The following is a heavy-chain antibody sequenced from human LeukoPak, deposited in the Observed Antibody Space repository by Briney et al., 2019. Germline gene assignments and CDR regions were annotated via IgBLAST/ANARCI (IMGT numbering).Heavy chain of an antibody. CDR1: GYTFTNYY. J-gene: IGHJ3*02. V-gene: IGHV1-46*01. D-gene: IGHD4-23*01. CDR3: ARAGLMVTPTYTFGI. CDR2: INPSGGST. Sequence: GASVKVSCKACGYTFTNYYMHWVRQAPGQGPEWMGVINPSGGSTTYVQKFQGRVSVTRDTSTSTDYVALSRLRAEDSPGYYFARAGLMVTPTYTFGIWGLGTMVTVSS.